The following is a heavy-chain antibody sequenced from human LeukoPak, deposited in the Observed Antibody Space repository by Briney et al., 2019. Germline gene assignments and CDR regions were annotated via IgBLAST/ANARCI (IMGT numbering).Heavy chain of an antibody. J-gene: IGHJ6*03. Sequence: SETLSLTCTVSGGSISSYYWSWIRQPAGKGLEWIGRIYTSGSTNYNPSLKSRVTMSVDTSKNQFSLKLSSVTAADTAVYYCARDGGSSHSYYYYYTDVWGKGTTVTVSS. V-gene: IGHV4-4*07. D-gene: IGHD2-2*01. CDR3: ARDGGSSHSYYYYYTDV. CDR2: IYTSGST. CDR1: GGSISSYY.